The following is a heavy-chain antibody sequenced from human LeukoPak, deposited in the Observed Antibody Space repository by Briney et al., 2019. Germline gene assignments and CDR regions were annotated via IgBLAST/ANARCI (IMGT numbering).Heavy chain of an antibody. J-gene: IGHJ4*02. CDR1: GYSISSGYY. CDR3: ARVRSDSSGWRADY. D-gene: IGHD6-19*01. V-gene: IGHV4-38-2*02. CDR2: IYHSGST. Sequence: SETLSLTCTVSGYSISSGYYWGWIRQPPGKGLEWTGSIYHSGSTYYNPSLKSRVTISVDTSKNQFSLKVSSVTAADTAVYYCARVRSDSSGWRADYWGQGTLVTVSS.